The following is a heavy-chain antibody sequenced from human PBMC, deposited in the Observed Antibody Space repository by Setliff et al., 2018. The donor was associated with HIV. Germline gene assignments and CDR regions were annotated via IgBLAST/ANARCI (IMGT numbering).Heavy chain of an antibody. CDR1: GYTLTNYW. CDR3: XRHLXXSIAVAGSAFDI. CDR2: IYPGDSDT. D-gene: IGHD6-19*01. V-gene: IGHV5-51*01. J-gene: IGHJ3*02. Sequence: GESLKISCKGSGYTLTNYWTGGGSQMPGKGLEWMGIIYPGDSDTRYSPSFQGQVTISADKSISTAYLQWSSLXASDTXMYYXXRHLXXSIAVAGSAFDIXXQGXMVXVSS.